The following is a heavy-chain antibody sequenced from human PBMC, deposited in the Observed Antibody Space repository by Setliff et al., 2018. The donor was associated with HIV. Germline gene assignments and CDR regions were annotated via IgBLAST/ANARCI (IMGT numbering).Heavy chain of an antibody. CDR3: AKEYHTAATGTRVANYFDY. Sequence: GASVKVSCKASGYTFTSCFLHWARQAPGQGLEYMGIINPSDGSADYVEKFQDRVTITRDTSTSTVYMEMSSLRSEDTAIYYCAKEYHTAATGTRVANYFDYWGQGTLVTVSS. D-gene: IGHD6-13*01. CDR2: INPSDGSA. CDR1: GYTFTSCF. V-gene: IGHV1-46*01. J-gene: IGHJ4*02.